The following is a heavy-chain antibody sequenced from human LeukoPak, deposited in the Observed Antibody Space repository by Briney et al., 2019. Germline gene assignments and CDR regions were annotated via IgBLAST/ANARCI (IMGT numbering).Heavy chain of an antibody. Sequence: PGGSLRLSCAASGFTVSSNYMSWVRQTPGKGLEWVSVIYSGGSTYYADSVKGRFTISRDNSENTLYLQMNSLRAEDTALYYCARIDTYYYDSSGYYSAFDIWGQGTIVTVSS. CDR1: GFTVSSNY. D-gene: IGHD3-22*01. CDR2: IYSGGST. CDR3: ARIDTYYYDSSGYYSAFDI. V-gene: IGHV3-53*01. J-gene: IGHJ3*02.